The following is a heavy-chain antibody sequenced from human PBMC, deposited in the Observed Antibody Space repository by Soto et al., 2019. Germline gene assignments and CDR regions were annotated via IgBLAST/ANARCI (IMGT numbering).Heavy chain of an antibody. CDR1: GFTFSSYG. D-gene: IGHD3-3*01. CDR2: ISYDGSNK. Sequence: QVQLVESGGGVVQPGRSLRLSCAASGFTFSSYGMHWVRQAPGKGLEWVAVISYDGSNKYYADSVKGRFTISRDNSKNTRYLQMNSLRAEDTAVYYCAKDSVTIFGVANYYYDGMDVWGQGTTVTVSS. J-gene: IGHJ6*02. CDR3: AKDSVTIFGVANYYYDGMDV. V-gene: IGHV3-30*18.